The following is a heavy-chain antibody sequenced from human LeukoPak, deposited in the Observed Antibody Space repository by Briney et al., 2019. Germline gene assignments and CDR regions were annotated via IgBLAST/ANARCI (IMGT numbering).Heavy chain of an antibody. D-gene: IGHD3-10*01. V-gene: IGHV4-38-2*02. CDR3: ARDRYYGSGSSYLYYYYYMDV. J-gene: IGHJ6*03. CDR2: MSHSGST. CDR1: GYSISSGYH. Sequence: SETLSLTCGVSGYSISSGYHWGWIRQPTGKGLEWIGSMSHSGSTYYNPSLKSRVTISVDTSKNQFSVKLSSVTAADTAVYYCARDRYYGSGSSYLYYYYYMDVWGKGTTVTVSS.